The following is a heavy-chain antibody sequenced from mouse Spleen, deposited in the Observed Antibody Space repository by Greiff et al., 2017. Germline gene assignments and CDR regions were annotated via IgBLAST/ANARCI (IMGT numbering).Heavy chain of an antibody. CDR1: GFTFSDYY. CDR2: ISDGGSYT. V-gene: IGHV5-4*02. Sequence: EVQLVESGGGLVKPGGSLKLSCAASGFTFSDYYMYWVRQTPEKRLEWVATISDGGSYTYYPDSVKGRFTISRDNAKNNLYLQMSSLKSEDTAMYYCARGFYGNPRFYAMDYWGQGTSVTVSS. J-gene: IGHJ4*01. D-gene: IGHD2-1*01. CDR3: ARGFYGNPRFYAMDY.